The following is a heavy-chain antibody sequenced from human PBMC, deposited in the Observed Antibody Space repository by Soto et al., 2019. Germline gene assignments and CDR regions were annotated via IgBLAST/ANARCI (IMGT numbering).Heavy chain of an antibody. CDR2: IYYSGST. V-gene: IGHV4-59*01. CDR3: ARDDVWRAAYGMDV. Sequence: SETLSLTRTVSGGAISSYYWSWIPQPPGKGLEWIGYIYYSGSTNYNPSLKSRVTISVDTSKNQFSLKLSSVTAADTAVYYCARDDVWRAAYGMDVWGQGTTVTVSS. J-gene: IGHJ6*02. D-gene: IGHD2-21*01. CDR1: GGAISSYY.